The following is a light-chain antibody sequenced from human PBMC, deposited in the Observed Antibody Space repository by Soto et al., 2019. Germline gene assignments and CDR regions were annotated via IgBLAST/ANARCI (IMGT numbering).Light chain of an antibody. V-gene: IGKV3D-15*01. CDR2: DAS. J-gene: IGKJ4*01. Sequence: EIVLTQSPGILSLSPGERASLSCGASQSISSSFLAWYQQKPGQAPRLLIYDASNRATGIPARFSGSGSGTEFTLTISSLQSEDFAVYYCQQYNNWPLTFGGGTKVDIK. CDR3: QQYNNWPLT. CDR1: QSISSS.